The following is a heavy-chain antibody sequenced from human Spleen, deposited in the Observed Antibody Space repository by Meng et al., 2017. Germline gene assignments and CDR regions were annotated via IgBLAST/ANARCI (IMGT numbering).Heavy chain of an antibody. D-gene: IGHD4-17*01. J-gene: IGHJ4*02. CDR3: ARYVPGYGDYYFDY. V-gene: IGHV4-61*01. CDR1: DGSVYSGTYY. CDR2: IYYSGTT. Sequence: QLQLQEWGPGLVRPSETLSLTCTVSDGSVYSGTYYWNWIRQAPGKGLEWIGYIYYSGTTSYNPSLKTRVTMSVDTSKSQFSLKLSSVTAADTAVYYCARYVPGYGDYYFDYWGQGSLVTASS.